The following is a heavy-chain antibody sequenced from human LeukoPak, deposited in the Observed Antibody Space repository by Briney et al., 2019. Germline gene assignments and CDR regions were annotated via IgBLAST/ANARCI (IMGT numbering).Heavy chain of an antibody. CDR1: GGSINNGRYY. D-gene: IGHD3-22*01. Sequence: PSETLSLTCTVSGGSINNGRYYWAWIRQPPGKGLEWIGSIYYSGSTYYKSSLKSRVTISVDTSKNQFSLKLSSVTAADTAVYYCARVVALEYYYDSSGYYHFDYWGQGTLVTVSS. J-gene: IGHJ4*02. CDR2: IYYSGST. CDR3: ARVVALEYYYDSSGYYHFDY. V-gene: IGHV4-39*07.